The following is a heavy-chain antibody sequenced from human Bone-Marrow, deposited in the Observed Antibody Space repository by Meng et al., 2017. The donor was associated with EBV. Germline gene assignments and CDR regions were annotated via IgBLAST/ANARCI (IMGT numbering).Heavy chain of an antibody. J-gene: IGHJ4*02. CDR2: IIPIFGTA. CDR1: GGPFTSHA. CDR3: AIGRSSGWYQDYYFDY. V-gene: IGHV1-69*06. D-gene: IGHD6-19*01. Sequence: QLVQSGPEWKKPGSSVKVSCKASGGPFTSHAISWGRQAPGQGLEWMGGIIPIFGTANYAQKFQGRVTITADKSTSTAYMELSSLRSEDTAVYYCAIGRSSGWYQDYYFDYWGQGTLVTVSS.